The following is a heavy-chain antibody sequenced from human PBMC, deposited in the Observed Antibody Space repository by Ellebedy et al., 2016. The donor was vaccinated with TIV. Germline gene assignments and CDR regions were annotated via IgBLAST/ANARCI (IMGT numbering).Heavy chain of an antibody. CDR3: ARGGYSYGSGDFDY. Sequence: ASVKVSCKASGYTFTRSTMHWVRQAPGQRLEWMGWINAGNGNTNYAQKFQGRVTMTRNTSISTAYMELSSLRSEDTAVYYCARGGYSYGSGDFDYWGQGTLVTVSS. CDR2: INAGNGNT. V-gene: IGHV1-3*01. CDR1: GYTFTRST. D-gene: IGHD5-18*01. J-gene: IGHJ4*02.